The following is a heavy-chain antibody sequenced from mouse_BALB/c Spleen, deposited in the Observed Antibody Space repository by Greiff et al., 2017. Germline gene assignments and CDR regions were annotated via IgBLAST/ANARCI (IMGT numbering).Heavy chain of an antibody. Sequence: QVHVKQSGAELVRPGVSVKISCKGSGYTFTDYAMHWVKQSHAKSLEWIGVISTYYGDASYNQKFKGKATMTVDKSSSTAYMELARLTSEDSAVYYCARRLSDYWGQGTTLTVSS. V-gene: IGHV1S137*01. CDR2: ISTYYGDA. CDR3: ARRLSDY. CDR1: GYTFTDYA. D-gene: IGHD1-1*02. J-gene: IGHJ2*01.